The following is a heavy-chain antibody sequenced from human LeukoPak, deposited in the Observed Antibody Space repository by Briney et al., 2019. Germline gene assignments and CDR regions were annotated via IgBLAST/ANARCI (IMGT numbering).Heavy chain of an antibody. V-gene: IGHV3-23*01. D-gene: IGHD3-22*01. CDR3: AKEYYYDSSGYGDY. Sequence: GGSLRLSCAASGFTFSSYAMSWVRQAPGKGLEWVSAISGSGGSTYYADSVKGRFTISRDNSKNTLYLKMNSLRAEDTAVYYCAKEYYYDSSGYGDYWGQGTLVTVSS. CDR1: GFTFSSYA. CDR2: ISGSGGST. J-gene: IGHJ4*02.